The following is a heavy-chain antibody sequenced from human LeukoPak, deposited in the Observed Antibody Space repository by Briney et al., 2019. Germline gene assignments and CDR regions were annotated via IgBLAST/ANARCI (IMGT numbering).Heavy chain of an antibody. J-gene: IGHJ4*02. D-gene: IGHD4-17*01. V-gene: IGHV1-69*06. CDR3: ARADYGDYPAHY. Sequence: ASVKVSCKTSGYTLTGYYMHWVRQATGQGLEWMGGIIPIFGTANYAQKFQGRVTITADKSTSTAYMELSSLRSEDTAVYYCARADYGDYPAHYWGQGTLVTVSS. CDR2: IIPIFGTA. CDR1: GYTLTGYY.